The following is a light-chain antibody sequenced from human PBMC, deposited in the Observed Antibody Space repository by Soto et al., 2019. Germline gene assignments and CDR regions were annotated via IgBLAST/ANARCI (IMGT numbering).Light chain of an antibody. CDR3: QPYNNWPLT. CDR1: QSIRTN. CDR2: GAS. J-gene: IGKJ4*01. V-gene: IGKV3-15*01. Sequence: EIVLTQSPATLSVSAGGTVTLSCRASQSIRTNVAWYQQIPGQAPRLLVYGASTRATGVPARFSGSRSGPEFTLTINSLQSEDFAIYYCQPYNNWPLTFGGGTKVDIK.